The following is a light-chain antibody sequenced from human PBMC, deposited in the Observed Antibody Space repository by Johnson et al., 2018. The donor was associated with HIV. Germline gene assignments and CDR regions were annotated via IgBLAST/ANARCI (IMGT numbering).Light chain of an antibody. CDR3: GTWYSSRSAYV. J-gene: IGLJ1*01. V-gene: IGLV1-51*02. CDR2: ENN. Sequence: QSVLTQPPSVSAAPGQKVTISCSGSSSNIGNNYVSWYQQLPGTAPKLLIYENNKRPSGIPDRFSGSTSGPSATLGITGLPQGDEAEYYCGTWYSSRSAYVFGTGTKVTVL. CDR1: SSNIGNNY.